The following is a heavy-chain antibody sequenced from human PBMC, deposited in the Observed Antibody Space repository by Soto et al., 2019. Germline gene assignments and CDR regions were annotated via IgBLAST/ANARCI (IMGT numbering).Heavy chain of an antibody. CDR3: ARGKSSSWHSLVAFDI. CDR1: GYTFTSYD. CDR2: MNPNSGNT. V-gene: IGHV1-8*01. J-gene: IGHJ3*02. Sequence: GASVKVSCKASGYTFTSYDINWVRQATGQGLEWMGWMNPNSGNTGYAQKFQGRVTMTRNTSISTAYMELSSLRSEDTAVYYCARGKSSSWHSLVAFDIWGQGTMVTVS. D-gene: IGHD6-13*01.